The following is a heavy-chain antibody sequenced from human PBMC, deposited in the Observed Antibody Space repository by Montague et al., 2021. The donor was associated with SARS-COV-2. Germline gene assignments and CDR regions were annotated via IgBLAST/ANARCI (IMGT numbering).Heavy chain of an antibody. D-gene: IGHD2-15*01. CDR1: GASITSSSYY. CDR2: IYYSGAT. Sequence: SETLSLTCTVSGASITSSSYYWGWIRQPPGKGLEWIGTIYYSGATYYNPSLKSRFTISVDTSKNQFSLKLTSVTAADTAVYYCARQLIGRANQVDHWGQGTLVTVSS. J-gene: IGHJ4*02. V-gene: IGHV4-39*01. CDR3: ARQLIGRANQVDH.